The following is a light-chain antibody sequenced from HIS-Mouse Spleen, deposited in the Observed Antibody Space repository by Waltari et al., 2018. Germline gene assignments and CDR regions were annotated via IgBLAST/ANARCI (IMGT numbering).Light chain of an antibody. Sequence: SYVLTQPPSVSVAPGQTARITCGGNNIGSKSVHWYQQKPGQAPVLVVYDDSDRPSRNRERLSGSNSGNTATLTIGRVEAGDEADYSCQVWDSSSDHPVFGGGTKLTVL. CDR1: NIGSKS. CDR2: DDS. J-gene: IGLJ3*02. CDR3: QVWDSSSDHPV. V-gene: IGLV3-21*02.